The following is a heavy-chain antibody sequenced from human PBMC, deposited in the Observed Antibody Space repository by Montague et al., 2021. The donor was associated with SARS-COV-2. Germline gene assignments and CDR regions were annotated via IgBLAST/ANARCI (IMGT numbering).Heavy chain of an antibody. Sequence: SETLSLTCTVSGGSISSSSYYWGRIRQPPGKGLEWIGSIYYSGXTXYXXXXKXRVTISVDTSKNQFSLKLSSVTAADTAVYYCARVGRQQLVRLSGMDVWGQGTTVTVSS. V-gene: IGHV4-39*07. J-gene: IGHJ6*02. CDR2: IYYSGXT. CDR1: GGSISSSSYY. CDR3: ARVGRQQLVRLSGMDV. D-gene: IGHD6-13*01.